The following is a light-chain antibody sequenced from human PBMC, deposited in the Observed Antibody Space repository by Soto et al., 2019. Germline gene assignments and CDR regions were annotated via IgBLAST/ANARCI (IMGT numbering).Light chain of an antibody. Sequence: EIALTQSPGTLSLSPRQRATLSCRASQSVSGPYLAWYQQNPGQAPRLLIYTTSNKAAGIPDRFSARGSGAHFTLSIIRLEPEDCAVYYCHPYGRSCPWTFGHGTKVAIK. V-gene: IGKV3-20*01. CDR3: HPYGRSCPWT. CDR1: QSVSGPY. CDR2: TTS. J-gene: IGKJ1*01.